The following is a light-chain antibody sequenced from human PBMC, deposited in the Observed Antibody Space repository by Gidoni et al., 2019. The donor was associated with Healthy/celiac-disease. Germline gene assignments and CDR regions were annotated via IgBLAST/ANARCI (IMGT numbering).Light chain of an antibody. CDR2: EVS. V-gene: IGLV2-14*01. CDR3: SSYTSSSTYV. Sequence: QSALTQPLTVSGSPGQSIPISCTGTSSDVGGYNYVSWYQQHQGKATKLMIYEVSNRPSGVSNRFSGSKAGDTASLTISELQAEDEADYYCSSYTSSSTYVFGTGTKVTVL. CDR1: SSDVGGYNY. J-gene: IGLJ1*01.